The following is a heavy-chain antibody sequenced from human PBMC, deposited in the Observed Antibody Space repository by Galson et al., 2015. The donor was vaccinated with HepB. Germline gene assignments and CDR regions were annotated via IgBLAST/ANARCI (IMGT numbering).Heavy chain of an antibody. J-gene: IGHJ4*02. CDR2: IDSDGSNV. V-gene: IGHV3-74*01. CDR1: GFTFSHYW. Sequence: SLRLSCAGSGFTFSHYWIHWVRQPPGEGLVWVAEIDSDGSNVRYAESVKGRFTISRDNAKNTLYLQMNSLRAEDTAMYYCARDNYGVDYWGQGTLVTVSS. D-gene: IGHD3-16*01. CDR3: ARDNYGVDY.